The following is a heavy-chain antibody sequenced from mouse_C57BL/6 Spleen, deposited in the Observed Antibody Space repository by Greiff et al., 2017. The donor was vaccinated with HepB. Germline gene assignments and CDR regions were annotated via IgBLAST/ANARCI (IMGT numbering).Heavy chain of an antibody. D-gene: IGHD4-1*01. CDR3: AKGRFNWVFAY. V-gene: IGHV2-3*01. CDR1: GFSLTSYG. CDR2: IWGDGST. Sequence: VKLMESGPGLVAPSQSLSITCTVSGFSLTSYGVSWVRQPPGKGLEWLGVIWGDGSTNYHSALISRLSSSKDNSKSQVFLTLNSLQTDDTATYYCAKGRFNWVFAYWGQGTLVTVSA. J-gene: IGHJ3*01.